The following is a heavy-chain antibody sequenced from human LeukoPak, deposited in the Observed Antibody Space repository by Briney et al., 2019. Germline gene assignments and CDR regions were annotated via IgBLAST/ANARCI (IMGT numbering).Heavy chain of an antibody. V-gene: IGHV1-69*13. CDR1: GGTFSSYA. D-gene: IGHD3-22*01. CDR3: AGGDYYDSSGYYFLDY. Sequence: SVKVSCKASGGTFSSYAISWVRQAPGQGLEWMGGIIPIFGTANYAQKFQGRVTITADESTSTAYMELSSLRSEDTAVYYCAGGDYYDSSGYYFLDYWGQGTLVTVSS. CDR2: IIPIFGTA. J-gene: IGHJ4*02.